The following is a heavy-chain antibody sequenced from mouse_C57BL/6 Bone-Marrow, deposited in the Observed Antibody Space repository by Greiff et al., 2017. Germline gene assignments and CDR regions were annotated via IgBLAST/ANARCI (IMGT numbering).Heavy chain of an antibody. CDR1: GYTFTSYG. D-gene: IGHD1-1*01. V-gene: IGHV1-50*01. CDR3: ARTVFFDY. Sequence: VQLQESGAELARPGASVKLSCKASGYTFTSYGISWVKQRTGQGLEWIGEIYPSDSYTNYNQKFKGKATLTVDTSSSTAYMQLSSLTSEDSAVYYCARTVFFDYSGQGTTLTVSS. J-gene: IGHJ2*01. CDR2: IYPSDSYT.